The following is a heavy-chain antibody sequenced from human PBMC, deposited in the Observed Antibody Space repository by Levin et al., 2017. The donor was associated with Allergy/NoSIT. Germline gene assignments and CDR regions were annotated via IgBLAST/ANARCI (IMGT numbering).Heavy chain of an antibody. Sequence: LSLTCAASGFTFSNAWMSWVRQAPGKGLEWVGRIKSKTDGGTTDYAAPVKGRFTISRDDSKNTLYLQMNSLKTEDTAVYYCTTSKASRWLQFGDYWGQGTLVTVSS. CDR1: GFTFSNAW. D-gene: IGHD5-24*01. CDR2: IKSKTDGGTT. J-gene: IGHJ4*02. CDR3: TTSKASRWLQFGDY. V-gene: IGHV3-15*01.